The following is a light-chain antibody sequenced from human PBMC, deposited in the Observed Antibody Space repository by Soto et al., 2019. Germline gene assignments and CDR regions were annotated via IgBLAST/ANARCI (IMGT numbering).Light chain of an antibody. Sequence: DIQMTQSPSTLSASVGDRATITCRASQSISSWLAWYQQKPGKAPKLLIYKASSLESGVPSRFSGSGSGTEFTLTISSLQPDDFATYYCQQYSTYTPRTFGQGTKVDIK. J-gene: IGKJ1*01. CDR1: QSISSW. V-gene: IGKV1-5*03. CDR2: KAS. CDR3: QQYSTYTPRT.